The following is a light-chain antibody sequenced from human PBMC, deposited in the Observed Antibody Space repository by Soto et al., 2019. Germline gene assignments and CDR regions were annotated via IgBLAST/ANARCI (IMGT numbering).Light chain of an antibody. J-gene: IGKJ5*01. CDR2: AAS. CDR1: QGITNY. Sequence: IQMTHSPSSLSASVVGRVTITCRASQGITNYLAWFQQKPGKAPKSLIYAASSLQSGVPSKFSGGGSGTDFTLTISSLQPDYFAPCYCQQMTFGQGTRLEIK. CDR3: QQMT. V-gene: IGKV1-16*02.